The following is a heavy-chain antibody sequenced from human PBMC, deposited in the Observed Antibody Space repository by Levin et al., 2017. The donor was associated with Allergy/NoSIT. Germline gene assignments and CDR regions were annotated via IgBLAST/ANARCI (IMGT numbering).Heavy chain of an antibody. V-gene: IGHV3-23*01. Sequence: AGGSLRLSCEASGFTFTNYAMNWVRQAPGKRLEWVTSITLDAVHTYYADSVRGRFTTSRDNSKNTVYLQMNSLRVDDTAVYYCVKAPQGRCSGTRCYFFDFWGQGALVTVSS. D-gene: IGHD2-2*01. CDR1: GFTFTNYA. J-gene: IGHJ4*02. CDR2: ITLDAVHT. CDR3: VKAPQGRCSGTRCYFFDF.